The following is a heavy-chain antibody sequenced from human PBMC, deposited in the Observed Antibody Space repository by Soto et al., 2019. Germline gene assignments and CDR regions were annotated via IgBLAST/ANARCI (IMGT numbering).Heavy chain of an antibody. D-gene: IGHD4-17*01. CDR3: AKDMKWGGMTTIHYFDS. CDR2: ISANGDTI. V-gene: IGHV3-9*01. CDR1: GFTVDDYA. J-gene: IGHJ4*02. Sequence: EVQLVESGGGLEQPGRSLRLSCVASGFTVDDYAMHCVRQAPGKGLEWVSGISANGDTIDYADSVKGRFTISRDNAKNSLFLQMNSLRPEDTALYYCAKDMKWGGMTTIHYFDSWGQGTQVTVSS.